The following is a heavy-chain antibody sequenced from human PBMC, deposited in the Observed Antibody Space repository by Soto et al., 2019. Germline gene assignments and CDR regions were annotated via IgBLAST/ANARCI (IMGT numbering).Heavy chain of an antibody. J-gene: IGHJ4*02. CDR2: ISYDGSNK. Sequence: PGGSLRLSCAASGFTFSNYAMHWVRQAPGKGLEWVAVISYDGSNKYYADSVKGRFTISRDNPKNTLYLQMNSLRAEDTAVYYCAREEAGGIAVAGTDYWGQGTLVTVSS. CDR3: AREEAGGIAVAGTDY. V-gene: IGHV3-30-3*01. CDR1: GFTFSNYA. D-gene: IGHD6-19*01.